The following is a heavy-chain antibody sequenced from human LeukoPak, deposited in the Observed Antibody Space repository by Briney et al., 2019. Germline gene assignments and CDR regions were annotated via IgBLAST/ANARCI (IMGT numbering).Heavy chain of an antibody. Sequence: GGSLRLSCDGSDFNFSSYTMNWVRQAPGKGLEWVASINSSAKYIYYADSVRGRFTISRDDAKKSLFLHMNSLRAEDTALYYCAAWYDFGTFVSFEHWGQGTLVTVSS. CDR3: AAWYDFGTFVSFEH. V-gene: IGHV3-21*01. CDR1: DFNFSSYT. J-gene: IGHJ4*02. D-gene: IGHD4-17*01. CDR2: INSSAKYI.